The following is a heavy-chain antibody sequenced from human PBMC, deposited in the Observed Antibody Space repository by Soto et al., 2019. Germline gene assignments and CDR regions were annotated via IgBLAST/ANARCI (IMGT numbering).Heavy chain of an antibody. J-gene: IGHJ4*02. CDR1: GYTFTGYY. CDR2: INPNSGGT. CDR3: ARDSKGVAGAPHY. D-gene: IGHD6-19*01. V-gene: IGHV1-2*02. Sequence: ASVKVSCKASGYTFTGYYMHWVRQAPGQGLEWMGWINPNSGGTNYAQKFQGRVTMTRDTSISTDYMELSRLRSDDTAVYYCARDSKGVAGAPHYWGQGNLVTVSS.